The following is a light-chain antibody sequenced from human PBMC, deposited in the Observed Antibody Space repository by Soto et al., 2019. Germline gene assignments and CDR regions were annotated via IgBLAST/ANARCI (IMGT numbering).Light chain of an antibody. CDR1: SSDVGSYNY. CDR2: DVS. CDR3: QSYDSSLTGSV. V-gene: IGLV2-14*01. Sequence: QSVLTQPASVSGSPGQSITISCTGTSSDVGSYNYVSWYQQHPGKAPKVLIYDVSNRPSGVPDRFSGSKSGSSASLAITGLQAEDEADYYCQSYDSSLTGSVFGTGTKLTVL. J-gene: IGLJ1*01.